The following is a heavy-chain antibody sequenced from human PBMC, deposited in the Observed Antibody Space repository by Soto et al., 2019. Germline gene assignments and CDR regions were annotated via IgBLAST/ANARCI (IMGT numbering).Heavy chain of an antibody. D-gene: IGHD4-17*01. CDR2: ITGSVAGT. CDR3: AKDPNGDYVGAFDS. J-gene: IGHJ4*02. CDR1: GFTFSSYA. Sequence: PGGSLRLSCAASGFTFSSYAMTWVRQAPGRGLEYVSSITGSVAGTFYADSVKGRFTISRDNSKITLFLQLSSLRAEDTAIYFCAKDPNGDYVGAFDSWGQGP. V-gene: IGHV3-23*01.